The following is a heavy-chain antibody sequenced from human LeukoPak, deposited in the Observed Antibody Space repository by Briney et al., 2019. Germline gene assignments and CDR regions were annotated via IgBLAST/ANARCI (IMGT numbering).Heavy chain of an antibody. CDR3: ASRDYVWGSYRYKYYFDY. V-gene: IGHV4-34*01. CDR1: GGSFSGYY. Sequence: SETLSLTCAVYGGSFSGYYWSWIRQPPGKGLERIGEINHSGSTNYNPSLKSRVTISVDTSKNQFSLKLSSVTAADTAVYYCASRDYVWGSYRYKYYFDYWGQGTLVTVSS. CDR2: INHSGST. J-gene: IGHJ4*02. D-gene: IGHD3-16*02.